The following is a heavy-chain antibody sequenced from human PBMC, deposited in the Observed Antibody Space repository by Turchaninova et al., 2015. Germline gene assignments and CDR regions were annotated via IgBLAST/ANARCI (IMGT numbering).Heavy chain of an antibody. D-gene: IGHD6-13*01. CDR2: MYCDDDK. J-gene: IGHJ4*02. CDR1: GFSRRTTGVG. Sequence: QITLKESGPTLVNPTQTLTLTCTFPGFSRRTTGVGVGWLRQPPGKALEWLALMYCDDDKRYSPSLKSRLTITKDTSKNQVVLTMTNMDPVDTATYYCAHRRQYRSIWNPFDYWGQGTLVTVSS. V-gene: IGHV2-5*02. CDR3: AHRRQYRSIWNPFDY.